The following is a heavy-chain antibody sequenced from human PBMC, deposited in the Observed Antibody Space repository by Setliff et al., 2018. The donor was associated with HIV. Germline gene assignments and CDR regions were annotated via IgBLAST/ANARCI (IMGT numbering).Heavy chain of an antibody. J-gene: IGHJ1*01. D-gene: IGHD2-21*02. CDR2: IYRSGST. CDR1: DYSITSGYY. V-gene: IGHV4-38-2*01. CDR3: ATQGLTVPIPCGYFKH. Sequence: SETLSLTCGISDYSITSGYYWGWIRQPPGKGLEWIGSIYRSGSTYDNPSLKSRVTISFDTSKNQFSLILTSVTAADTAVYYCATQGLTVPIPCGYFKHWGPGILVTVSS.